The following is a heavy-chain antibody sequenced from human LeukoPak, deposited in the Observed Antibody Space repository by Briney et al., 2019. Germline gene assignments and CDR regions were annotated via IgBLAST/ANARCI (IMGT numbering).Heavy chain of an antibody. D-gene: IGHD6-6*01. CDR1: GFTVSRNY. CDR2: IYSGGRT. J-gene: IGHJ4*02. V-gene: IGHV3-66*02. CDR3: ARDKGTSYISSFDY. Sequence: PGGSLRLSCVASGFTVSRNYMNWVRQAPGKGLEWVSIIYSGGRTYYADSVKGRFTISRDNSKNTLYLQMNSLRAADTAVYYCARDKGTSYISSFDYWGQGTLVTVSS.